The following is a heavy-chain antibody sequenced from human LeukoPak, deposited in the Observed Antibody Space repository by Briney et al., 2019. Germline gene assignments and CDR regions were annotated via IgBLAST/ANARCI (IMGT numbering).Heavy chain of an antibody. D-gene: IGHD6-13*01. Sequence: SETLSLTCTVSGGSISSGSYYWSWIRQPAGKGLEWIGRIYTSGSTNYNPSLQSRVTISVDTSKNQFSLKLSSVTAANTAVYYCARDGGRSGYDPYYYSSMDVWAKGPRSPSP. CDR3: ARDGGRSGYDPYYYSSMDV. J-gene: IGHJ6*03. CDR2: IYTSGST. CDR1: GGSISSGSYY. V-gene: IGHV4-61*02.